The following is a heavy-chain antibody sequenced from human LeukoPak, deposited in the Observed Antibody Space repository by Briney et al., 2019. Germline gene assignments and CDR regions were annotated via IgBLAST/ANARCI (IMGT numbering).Heavy chain of an antibody. V-gene: IGHV4-30-2*01. CDR3: ARRPVVPAAIDAFDI. J-gene: IGHJ3*02. CDR2: IYHSGST. Sequence: PSETLSLTCTVSGGSISSGGYYWSWIRQPPGKGLEWIGYIYHSGSTYYNPSLKSRVTISVDRSKNQFSLKLSSVTAADTAVYYCARRPVVPAAIDAFDIWGQGTMVTVSS. CDR1: GGSISSGGYY. D-gene: IGHD2-2*01.